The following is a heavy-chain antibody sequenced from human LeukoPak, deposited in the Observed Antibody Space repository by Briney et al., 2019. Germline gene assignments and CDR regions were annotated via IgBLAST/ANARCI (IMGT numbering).Heavy chain of an antibody. CDR1: GFTFSSYA. J-gene: IGHJ4*02. CDR3: AKDPNYDFWSGSPLYFDY. D-gene: IGHD3-3*01. Sequence: GGSLRLSCAASGFTFSSYAMSWVRQAPGKGLEWVSAISGSGGSTYYADSVKGRFTISRDNSKNTLYLQMNSLRAEDTAVYYCAKDPNYDFWSGSPLYFDYWGQGTLVTVSS. V-gene: IGHV3-23*01. CDR2: ISGSGGST.